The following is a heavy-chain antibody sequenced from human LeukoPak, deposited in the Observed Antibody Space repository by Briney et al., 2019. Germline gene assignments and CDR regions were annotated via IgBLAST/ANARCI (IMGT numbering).Heavy chain of an antibody. Sequence: SETLSLTCAVYGGSFSGYYWSWIRQPPGKGLEWIGEINHSGSTNYNPSLKSRVTISVDTSKNQFSLKLSSVTAADTAVYYCASLGEGAFDIWGQGTMVTVSS. D-gene: IGHD3-3*01. CDR1: GGSFSGYY. CDR2: INHSGST. J-gene: IGHJ3*02. CDR3: ASLGEGAFDI. V-gene: IGHV4-34*01.